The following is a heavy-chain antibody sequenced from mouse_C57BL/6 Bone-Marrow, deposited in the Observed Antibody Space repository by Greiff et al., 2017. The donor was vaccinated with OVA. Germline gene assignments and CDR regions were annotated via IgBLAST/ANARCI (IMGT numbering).Heavy chain of an antibody. CDR3: ARLIASGNYWYFDV. J-gene: IGHJ1*03. Sequence: EVKLVESGGDLVKPGGSLKLSCAASGFTFSSYGMSWVRQTPDKRLEWVATISSGGSYTYYPDSVKGRFTISRDNAKNTLYLQMRSLKSEDTAMYYCARLIASGNYWYFDVWGTGTTVTVSS. CDR2: ISSGGSYT. V-gene: IGHV5-6*01. D-gene: IGHD6-1*01. CDR1: GFTFSSYG.